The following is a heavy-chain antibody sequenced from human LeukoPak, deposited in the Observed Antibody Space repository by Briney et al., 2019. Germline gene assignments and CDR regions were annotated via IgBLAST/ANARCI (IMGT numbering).Heavy chain of an antibody. CDR3: ARDRIAAAGTRTLYYYYYGMDV. CDR2: IIPILGIA. CDR1: GGTFSSYA. Sequence: SVKVSCKASGGTFSSYAISWVRQAPGQGLEWMGRIIPILGIANYAQKFQGRVTITADKSTSTAYMELSSLRSEDTAVYYCARDRIAAAGTRTLYYYYYGMDVWGQGTTVTVSS. J-gene: IGHJ6*02. V-gene: IGHV1-69*04. D-gene: IGHD6-13*01.